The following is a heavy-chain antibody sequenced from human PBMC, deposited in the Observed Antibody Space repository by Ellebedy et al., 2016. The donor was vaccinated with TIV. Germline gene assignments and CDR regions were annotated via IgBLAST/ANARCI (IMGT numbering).Heavy chain of an antibody. D-gene: IGHD3-10*01. CDR2: IKQDGSEK. CDR1: GFTFSSYW. CDR3: ARDLMVRGVIPHYYYYGMDV. J-gene: IGHJ6*02. Sequence: GESLKISXAASGFTFSSYWMSWVRQAPGKGLEWVANIKQDGSEKYYVDSVKGRFTISRDNAKNSLYLQMNSLRAEDTAVYYCARDLMVRGVIPHYYYYGMDVWGQGTTVTVSS. V-gene: IGHV3-7*01.